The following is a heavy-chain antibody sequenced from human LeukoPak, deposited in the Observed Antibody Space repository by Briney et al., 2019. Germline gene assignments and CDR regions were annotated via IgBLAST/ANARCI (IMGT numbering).Heavy chain of an antibody. CDR2: ISSSSYI. J-gene: IGHJ4*02. CDR1: GFTFSSYA. V-gene: IGHV3-21*01. CDR3: ARDGLRAVPFDY. D-gene: IGHD2-2*01. Sequence: KPGGSLRLSCAASGFTFSSYAMSWVRQAPGKGLEWVSSISSSSYIYYADSVKGRFTISRDNAKNSLYLQMNSLRAEDTAVYYCARDGLRAVPFDYWGQGTLVTVSS.